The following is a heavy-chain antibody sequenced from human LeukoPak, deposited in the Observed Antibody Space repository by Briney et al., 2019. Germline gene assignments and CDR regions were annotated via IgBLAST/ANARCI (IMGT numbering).Heavy chain of an antibody. CDR3: ARTYYYGSYYMDV. J-gene: IGHJ6*03. CDR1: GGPISSYY. CDR2: IYYSGST. D-gene: IGHD3-10*01. V-gene: IGHV4-59*01. Sequence: SETLSLTCTVSGGPISSYYWSWIRQPPGKGLEWIGYIYYSGSTNYNPSLKSRVTISVDTSKNQFSLKLSSVTAADTAVYYCARTYYYGSYYMDVWGKGTTVTISS.